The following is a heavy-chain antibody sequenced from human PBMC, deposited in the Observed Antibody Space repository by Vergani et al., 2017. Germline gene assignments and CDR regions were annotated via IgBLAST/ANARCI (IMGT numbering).Heavy chain of an antibody. J-gene: IGHJ4*02. CDR2: ISGSGGST. Sequence: EVQLLESGGGLVQPGGSLRLSCAASGFTFSSYAMSWVRQAPGKGLEWVSAISGSGGSTYHADSVKGRFTISRDKSKNTLYLQMNSLRAEDTAVYYCAKDRRGVVPAAINFDYWGQGTLVTVSS. V-gene: IGHV3-23*01. CDR3: AKDRRGVVPAAINFDY. D-gene: IGHD2-2*01. CDR1: GFTFSSYA.